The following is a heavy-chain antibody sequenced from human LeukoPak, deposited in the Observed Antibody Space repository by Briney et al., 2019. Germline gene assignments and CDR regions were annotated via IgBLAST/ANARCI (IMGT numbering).Heavy chain of an antibody. D-gene: IGHD3-22*01. J-gene: IGHJ3*01. CDR1: RFTFSSYA. CDR2: ISYDGSNK. V-gene: IGHV3-30*04. CDR3: ARGAYYYDGSSYHAFDL. Sequence: PGGSLRLSCSASRFTFSSYAMHWVRQAPGKGLEWVALISYDGSNKYYAHYVKGRFTISRDESKNTLFLQMNSLRPEDTAVYYCARGAYYYDGSSYHAFDLWGQGAMVTVSS.